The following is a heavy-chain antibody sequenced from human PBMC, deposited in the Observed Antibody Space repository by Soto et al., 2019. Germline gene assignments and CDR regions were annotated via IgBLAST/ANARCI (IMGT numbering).Heavy chain of an antibody. CDR2: IYYSGNT. V-gene: IGHV4-31*03. J-gene: IGHJ5*02. CDR1: GGSISSGGYY. Sequence: SETLSLTCTVSGGSISSGGYYWSWIRQHPGKGLEWIGYIYYSGNTYYNPSLKSRVTISVDTSKNQFSLRLSSVTAADTAVYYCARDRHYYGSGSPEYNWFDPWGQGTLVTVSS. CDR3: ARDRHYYGSGSPEYNWFDP. D-gene: IGHD3-10*01.